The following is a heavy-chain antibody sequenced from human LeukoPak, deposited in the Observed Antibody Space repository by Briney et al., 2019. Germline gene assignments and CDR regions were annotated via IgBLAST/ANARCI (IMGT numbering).Heavy chain of an antibody. V-gene: IGHV3-23*01. CDR2: LSGSGDRT. CDR1: GFTFNTYG. Sequence: PGGSLRLSCAASGFTFNTYGMSWVRQTPGKGLEWLSALSGSGDRTYYADSVKGRFTISRDNAKNSLYLQMNSLRAEDTAVYYCAREAGYSSGWSFDYWGQGTLVTVSS. D-gene: IGHD6-19*01. J-gene: IGHJ4*02. CDR3: AREAGYSSGWSFDY.